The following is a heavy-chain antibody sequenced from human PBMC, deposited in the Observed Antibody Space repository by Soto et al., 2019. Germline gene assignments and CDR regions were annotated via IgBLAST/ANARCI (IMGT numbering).Heavy chain of an antibody. CDR3: ARDGGVYYDFWSGYLPFDY. CDR2: IKQDGSEK. CDR1: GFTFSSYW. D-gene: IGHD3-3*01. Sequence: GGSLRLSCAASGFTFSSYWMSWFRQAPGQGLEWVANIKQDGSEKYYVDSAKGRFTISRDNAKNSLYLQMNSLRAEDTAVYYCARDGGVYYDFWSGYLPFDYWGQGTLVTVSS. V-gene: IGHV3-7*01. J-gene: IGHJ4*02.